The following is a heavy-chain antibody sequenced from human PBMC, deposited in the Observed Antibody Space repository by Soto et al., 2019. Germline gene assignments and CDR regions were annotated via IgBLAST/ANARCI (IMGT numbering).Heavy chain of an antibody. J-gene: IGHJ6*02. Sequence: VKVSCKASGGTFSSYAISWVRQAPGQGLEWMGGIIPIFGTANYAQKFQGRVTITADESTSTAYMELSSLRSEDTAVYYCAVGAVQRDYYGMDVWGQGTTVTVSS. CDR3: AVGAVQRDYYGMDV. V-gene: IGHV1-69*13. D-gene: IGHD1-1*01. CDR2: IIPIFGTA. CDR1: GGTFSSYA.